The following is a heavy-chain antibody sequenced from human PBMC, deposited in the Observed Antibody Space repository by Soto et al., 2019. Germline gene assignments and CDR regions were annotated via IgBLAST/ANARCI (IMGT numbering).Heavy chain of an antibody. CDR2: ISGSGVST. D-gene: IGHD6-19*01. J-gene: IGHJ1*01. CDR1: GFTFSSYA. V-gene: IGHV3-23*01. Sequence: EVQLLESGGGLVQPGGALRLSCAASGFTFSSYAMSWVRQAPGKGLEWVSAISGSGVSTYYADSVKGRFTIARDNSKNTLYQQMNSLRAADTAVYYCAKTEQWLVRSEYFQHWGQGTLVTVSS. CDR3: AKTEQWLVRSEYFQH.